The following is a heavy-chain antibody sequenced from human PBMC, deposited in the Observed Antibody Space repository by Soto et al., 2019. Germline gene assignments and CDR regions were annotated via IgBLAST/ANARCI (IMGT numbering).Heavy chain of an antibody. CDR1: GGTFSRYA. CDR3: ARAIVGPTTTGWLDP. D-gene: IGHD1-26*01. Sequence: SVKVSCKASGGTFSRYAISWVRQAPGQGLECMGGIIPIFGTANYAQKFQGRVTITADESTSTAYMELSSLRFEDTAVYYCARAIVGPTTTGWLDPWGQGTLVTVSS. J-gene: IGHJ5*02. CDR2: IIPIFGTA. V-gene: IGHV1-69*13.